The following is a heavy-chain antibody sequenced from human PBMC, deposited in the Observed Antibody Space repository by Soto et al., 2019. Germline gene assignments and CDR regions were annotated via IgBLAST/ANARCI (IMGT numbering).Heavy chain of an antibody. CDR2: ISYDGSNK. Sequence: GGSLRLSCAASGFTFSSYGMHWVRQAPGKGLEWVAVISYDGSNKYYADSVKGRFTISRDNSKNTLYLQMNSLRAEDTAVYYCAKEGGYCSGGSCRDDAFDIWGQGTMVTVSS. CDR3: AKEGGYCSGGSCRDDAFDI. CDR1: GFTFSSYG. D-gene: IGHD2-15*01. J-gene: IGHJ3*02. V-gene: IGHV3-30*18.